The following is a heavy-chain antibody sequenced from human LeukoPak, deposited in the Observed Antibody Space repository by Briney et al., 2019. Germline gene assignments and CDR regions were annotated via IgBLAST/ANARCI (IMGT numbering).Heavy chain of an antibody. V-gene: IGHV3-11*01. CDR1: GFTFSDYY. CDR2: ISTSGSTI. CDR3: ARGDLQHRPDY. D-gene: IGHD1-1*01. J-gene: IGHJ4*02. Sequence: GGSLRLSCAASGFTFSDYYMSWIRQAPGKGLKWVSYISTSGSTIYYADSLKGRFTISRDNAKNSLYLQMNSLRAEDTAVYYCARGDLQHRPDYWGQGTLVTVSS.